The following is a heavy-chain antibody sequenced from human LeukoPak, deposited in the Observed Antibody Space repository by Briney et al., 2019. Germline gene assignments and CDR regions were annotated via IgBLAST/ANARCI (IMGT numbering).Heavy chain of an antibody. CDR1: GFTSSSYS. Sequence: GGSLRLSCAASGFTSSSYSVNWVRQAPGKGLEWVSYISSSSSTIYYADSVKGRFTISRDNAKNSLYLQMNSLRAEDTAVYYCARDGPSIAAAGKFDYWGQGTLVTVSS. J-gene: IGHJ4*02. CDR3: ARDGPSIAAAGKFDY. CDR2: ISSSSSTI. D-gene: IGHD6-13*01. V-gene: IGHV3-48*01.